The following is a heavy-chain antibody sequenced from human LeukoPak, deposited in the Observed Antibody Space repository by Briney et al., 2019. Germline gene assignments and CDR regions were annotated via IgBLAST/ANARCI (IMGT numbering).Heavy chain of an antibody. CDR2: IIPIFGTA. J-gene: IGHJ5*02. CDR1: GYPFTIYG. CDR3: ARGVRGVIIRPLNNWFDP. V-gene: IGHV1-69*13. Sequence: SVKVSCKASGYPFTIYGISWVRQAPGQGLEWMGGIIPIFGTANYAQKFQGRVTITADESTSTAYMELSSLRSEDTAVYYCARGVRGVIIRPLNNWFDPWGQGTLVTVSS. D-gene: IGHD3-10*01.